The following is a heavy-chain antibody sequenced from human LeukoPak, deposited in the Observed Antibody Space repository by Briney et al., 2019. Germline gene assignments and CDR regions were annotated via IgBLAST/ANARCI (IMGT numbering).Heavy chain of an antibody. J-gene: IGHJ4*02. Sequence: GGSLRLSCAASGFTFSSYAMHWVRQAPGKGLEWVAVVSYDGSNKYYADSVKGRFTISRDNSKNTLYLQMNSLRAEDTAVYYCARDYYDSSGYLFDYWGQGTLVTVSS. V-gene: IGHV3-30-3*01. D-gene: IGHD3-22*01. CDR1: GFTFSSYA. CDR3: ARDYYDSSGYLFDY. CDR2: VSYDGSNK.